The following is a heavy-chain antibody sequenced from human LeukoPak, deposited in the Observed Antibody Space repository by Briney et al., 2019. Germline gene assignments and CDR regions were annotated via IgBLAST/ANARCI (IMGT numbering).Heavy chain of an antibody. CDR3: ARVLVVVPAAHNYFDY. V-gene: IGHV2-70*11. Sequence: SGPTLVNATQTLTLTCTFSGFSLSTSGMCVSWICQTPGKALEWLARIDWDRDEYYSTSLRTRLTISKDTSKNQVVLTMTNVDPVDTATYYCARVLVVVPAAHNYFDYWGQGTLVTVSS. CDR1: GFSLSTSGMC. J-gene: IGHJ4*02. CDR2: IDWDRDE. D-gene: IGHD2-2*01.